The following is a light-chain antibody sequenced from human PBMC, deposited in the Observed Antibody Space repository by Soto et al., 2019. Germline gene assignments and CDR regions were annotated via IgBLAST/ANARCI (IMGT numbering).Light chain of an antibody. CDR1: SSDIGTYDF. J-gene: IGLJ1*01. CDR2: DVN. Sequence: QSALTQPASVSGSPGQSITISCTGTSSDIGTYDFVSWFQQHPGKVPKLMTYDVNRRPSGVSDRFSGSKSDNTASLTISGLRAEDEADYYCSSFTTSSSFVFGTGTKLTVL. CDR3: SSFTTSSSFV. V-gene: IGLV2-14*01.